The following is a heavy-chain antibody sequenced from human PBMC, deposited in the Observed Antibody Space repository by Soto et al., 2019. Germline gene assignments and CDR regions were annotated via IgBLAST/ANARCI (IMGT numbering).Heavy chain of an antibody. V-gene: IGHV4-59*08. J-gene: IGHJ6*02. CDR2: IYYSGST. Sequence: SETLSLTCTVSGGSISSYYWSWIRQPPGKGLEWIGYIYYSGSTNYNPSLKSRVTISVDTSKNQFSLKLSSVTAADTAVYYCARHNASGYYYYYYCMHVWGQGTTVTVSS. CDR1: GGSISSYY. CDR3: ARHNASGYYYYYYCMHV. D-gene: IGHD2-2*01.